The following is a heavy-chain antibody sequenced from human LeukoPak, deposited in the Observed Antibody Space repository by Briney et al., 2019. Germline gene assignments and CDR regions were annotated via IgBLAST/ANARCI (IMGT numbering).Heavy chain of an antibody. J-gene: IGHJ4*02. CDR1: GFTFSSYA. Sequence: GGSLRLSCAASGFTFSSYARSWVRQAPGKGLEWVSAISGSGGSTYYADSVKGRFTISRDNSKNTLYLQMTSLRAEDTAVYYCAKEPEPVSSGWYDYWGQGTLVTVSS. D-gene: IGHD6-19*01. CDR2: ISGSGGST. CDR3: AKEPEPVSSGWYDY. V-gene: IGHV3-23*01.